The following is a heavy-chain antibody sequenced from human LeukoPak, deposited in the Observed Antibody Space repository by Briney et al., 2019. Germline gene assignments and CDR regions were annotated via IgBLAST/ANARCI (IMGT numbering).Heavy chain of an antibody. CDR3: ARDPLSSSWSTYYYGLDV. CDR1: GYTFTGYY. CDR2: INPNSGGT. V-gene: IGHV1-2*02. Sequence: ASVKVSCKASGYTFTGYYIHWVRQAPGQGLEWMGWINPNSGGTNYAQKFQGRVTMTRDTSISTAYMELRSLRSDDTAVYYCARDPLSSSWSTYYYGLDVWGQGTTVTVSS. D-gene: IGHD6-13*01. J-gene: IGHJ6*02.